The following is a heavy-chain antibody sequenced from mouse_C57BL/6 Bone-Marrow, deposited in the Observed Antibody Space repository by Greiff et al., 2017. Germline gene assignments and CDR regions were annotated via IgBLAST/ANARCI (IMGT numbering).Heavy chain of an antibody. D-gene: IGHD1-1*01. CDR1: GFTFSDYY. CDR2: INYDGSST. J-gene: IGHJ3*01. V-gene: IGHV5-16*01. Sequence: EVKLMESEGGLVQPGSSMKLSCTASGFTFSDYYMAWVRQVPEKGLEWVANINYDGSSTYYLDSLKSRFIISRDNAKNILYLQMSSLKSEDTATYYGARGGDYYGSSYPFAYWGQGTLVTVSA. CDR3: ARGGDYYGSSYPFAY.